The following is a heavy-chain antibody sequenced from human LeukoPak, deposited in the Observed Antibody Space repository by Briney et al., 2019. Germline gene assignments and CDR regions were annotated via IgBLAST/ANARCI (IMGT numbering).Heavy chain of an antibody. CDR1: GFTFSSYS. CDR3: ARDRWFGELLGAFDI. D-gene: IGHD3-10*01. V-gene: IGHV3-48*04. CDR2: ISSSSSTI. Sequence: GGSLRLSCAASGFTFSSYSMNWVRQAPGKGLEWVSYISSSSSTIYYADSVKGRFTISRDNAKNSLYLQMNSLRAEDTAVYYCARDRWFGELLGAFDIWGQGTMVTVSS. J-gene: IGHJ3*02.